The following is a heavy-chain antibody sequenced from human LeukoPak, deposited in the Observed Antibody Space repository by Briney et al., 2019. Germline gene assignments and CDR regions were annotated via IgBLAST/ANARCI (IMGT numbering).Heavy chain of an antibody. CDR3: VREGGSGWYSGWFDP. D-gene: IGHD6-19*01. Sequence: TGGSLRLSCAASGFTFSSYWMHWVRQAPGKGLVWVSRINSDGSSTSYADSVKGRFTISRDNAENSLHLQMNSLRAEDTAVYCCVREGGSGWYSGWFDPWGQGTLVTVSS. V-gene: IGHV3-74*01. CDR1: GFTFSSYW. J-gene: IGHJ5*02. CDR2: INSDGSST.